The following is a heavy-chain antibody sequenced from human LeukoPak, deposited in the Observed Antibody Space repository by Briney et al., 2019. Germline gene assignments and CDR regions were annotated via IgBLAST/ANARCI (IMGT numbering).Heavy chain of an antibody. CDR1: GGTFSSYA. Sequence: GASVKLSCKASGGTFSSYAISWVRQAPGQGLEWMGGIIPIFGTANYAQKFQGRVTITADESTSTAYMELSSLRSEDTAVYYCARGLRGITIFGVAPSPNYYYYGMDVWGQGTTVTVSS. J-gene: IGHJ6*02. V-gene: IGHV1-69*13. D-gene: IGHD3-3*01. CDR3: ARGLRGITIFGVAPSPNYYYYGMDV. CDR2: IIPIFGTA.